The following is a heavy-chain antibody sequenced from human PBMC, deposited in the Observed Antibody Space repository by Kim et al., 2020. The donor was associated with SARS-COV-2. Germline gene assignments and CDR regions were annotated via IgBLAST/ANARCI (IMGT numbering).Heavy chain of an antibody. Sequence: ASVKVSCKVSGYTLTELSMHWVRQAPGKGLEWMGGFDPEDGETIYAQKFQGRVTMTEDTSTDTAYMELSSLRYEDTAVYYCAKGELRLGELSSFDYWGQGTLVTVSS. CDR1: GYTLTELS. CDR2: FDPEDGET. J-gene: IGHJ4*02. D-gene: IGHD3-16*02. CDR3: AKGELRLGELSSFDY. V-gene: IGHV1-24*01.